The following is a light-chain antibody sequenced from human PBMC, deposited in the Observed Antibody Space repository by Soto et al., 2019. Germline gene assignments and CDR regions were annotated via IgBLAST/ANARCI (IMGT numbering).Light chain of an antibody. J-gene: IGLJ3*02. Sequence: QSALTQPASVSGSPGQSITISCTGTSSDVGGYNYASWYQQHPGKAPKVMIYDGSNRPSGVSNRFSGSKSGNTASLTISGLQAEDEADYYCSSYTSSSTWVFGGGTKLTVL. V-gene: IGLV2-14*01. CDR2: DGS. CDR1: SSDVGGYNY. CDR3: SSYTSSSTWV.